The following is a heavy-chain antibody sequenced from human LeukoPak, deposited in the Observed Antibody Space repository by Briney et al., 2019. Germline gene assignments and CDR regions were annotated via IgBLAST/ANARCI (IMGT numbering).Heavy chain of an antibody. CDR2: MKQDGSEI. CDR3: AELGITMIGGV. D-gene: IGHD3-10*02. Sequence: GGSLRLSCAASRFTFSNYWMSWVRQAPGKGLEWVANMKQDGSEINYVDSVKGRFTISRDNAKNSLYLQMNSLRAEDTAVYYCAELGITMIGGVWGKGTTVTISS. J-gene: IGHJ6*04. V-gene: IGHV3-7*01. CDR1: RFTFSNYW.